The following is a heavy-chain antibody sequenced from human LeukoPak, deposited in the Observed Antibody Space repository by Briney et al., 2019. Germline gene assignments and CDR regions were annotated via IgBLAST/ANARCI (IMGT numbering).Heavy chain of an antibody. CDR2: FDPEDSET. D-gene: IGHD3-22*01. Sequence: ASVKVSCKVSGYTLTELSMHWVRQAPGKGLEWMGGFDPEDSETIYAQKFQGRVTMTEDTSTDTAYMELSSLRSEDTAVYYCATAPLYYYDSSGSPGIDYWGQGTLVTVSS. J-gene: IGHJ4*02. CDR1: GYTLTELS. V-gene: IGHV1-24*01. CDR3: ATAPLYYYDSSGSPGIDY.